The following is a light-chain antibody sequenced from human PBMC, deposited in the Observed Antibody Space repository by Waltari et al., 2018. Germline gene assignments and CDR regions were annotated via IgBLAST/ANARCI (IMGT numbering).Light chain of an antibody. J-gene: IGKJ1*01. CDR2: AAS. Sequence: DIQMTQSPSSLSASVGDRVTITCRASQSITNFLNWYQHKPGTAPKLLIYAASSLVSGAPSRFSGRRSGTDVTLTITSLQPEDVGNYYCQQTYSSPTFGQGTKVEI. CDR1: QSITNF. CDR3: QQTYSSPT. V-gene: IGKV1-39*01.